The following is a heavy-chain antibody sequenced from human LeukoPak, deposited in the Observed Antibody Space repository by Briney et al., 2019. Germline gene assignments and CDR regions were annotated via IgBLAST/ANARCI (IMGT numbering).Heavy chain of an antibody. D-gene: IGHD5-18*01. CDR2: ISSSSSYI. J-gene: IGHJ6*02. Sequence: GGSLRLSCAASGFTFSSYSMNWVRQAPGKGPEWVSSISSSSSYIYYADSVKGRFTISRDNAKNSLYLQMNSLRAEDTAVYYCARDRRMDTAMVTKGYGMDVWGQGTTVTVSS. CDR3: ARDRRMDTAMVTKGYGMDV. V-gene: IGHV3-21*01. CDR1: GFTFSSYS.